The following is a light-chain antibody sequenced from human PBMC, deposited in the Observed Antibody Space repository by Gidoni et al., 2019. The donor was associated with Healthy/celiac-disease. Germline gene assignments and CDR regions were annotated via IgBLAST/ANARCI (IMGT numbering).Light chain of an antibody. CDR1: SSDVGGYNY. J-gene: IGLJ7*01. Sequence: QSALTQPASVSGSPGQSITISCTGTSSDVGGYNYVSWYQQHPGKAPNLMIYEVSNRPSGVSKRFSGSKSGNTASLTISGLQAEDEADYYCSSYTSSSTRVFGGGTQLTVL. CDR3: SSYTSSSTRV. CDR2: EVS. V-gene: IGLV2-14*01.